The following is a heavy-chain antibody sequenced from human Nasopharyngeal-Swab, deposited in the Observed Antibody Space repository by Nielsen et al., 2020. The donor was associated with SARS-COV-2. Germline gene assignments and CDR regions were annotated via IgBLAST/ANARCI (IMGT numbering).Heavy chain of an antibody. V-gene: IGHV3-33*01. CDR3: AGAADTTLGMG. CDR2: IWYDGTNK. J-gene: IGHJ4*02. D-gene: IGHD5-18*01. Sequence: GESLKISCVASGFIFSNYGMHWVRQAPGKGLEWVAGIWYDGTNKYYADSVKGRFTVSRDNSKKTVYLQMSSLRAEDTAVYFCAGAADTTLGMGWGQGTLVTVSS. CDR1: GFIFSNYG.